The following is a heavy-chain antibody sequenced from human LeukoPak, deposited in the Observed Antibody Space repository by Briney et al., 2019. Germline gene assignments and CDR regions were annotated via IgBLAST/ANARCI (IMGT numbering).Heavy chain of an antibody. J-gene: IGHJ4*02. V-gene: IGHV3-30*03. Sequence: GRSLRLSCAASGFIFSNYGMHWVRQAPGKGLKWVAVISYDGSKTYYADSVKGRFTISRDNSMNTLYLQMNSLRAEDTAVYYCASPGGYDFWSGPFDYWGQGTLVTVSS. CDR2: ISYDGSKT. CDR1: GFIFSNYG. CDR3: ASPGGYDFWSGPFDY. D-gene: IGHD3-3*01.